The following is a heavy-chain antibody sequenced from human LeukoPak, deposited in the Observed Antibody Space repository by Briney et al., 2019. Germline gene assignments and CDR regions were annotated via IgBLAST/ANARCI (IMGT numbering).Heavy chain of an antibody. D-gene: IGHD3-10*01. CDR1: GGSISSSNW. V-gene: IGHV4-4*02. Sequence: PSETLSLTCAVSGGSISSSNWWSWVRQPPGKGLEWIGEIYHSGSTNYNPSLKSRVTISVDTSKNQFSLKLSSVTAADTAVYYCARESGSELLWFGELSYYFDYWGQGTLVTVSS. CDR2: IYHSGST. J-gene: IGHJ4*02. CDR3: ARESGSELLWFGELSYYFDY.